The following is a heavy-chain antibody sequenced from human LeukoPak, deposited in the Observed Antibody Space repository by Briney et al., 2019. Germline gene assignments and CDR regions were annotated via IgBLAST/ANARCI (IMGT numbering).Heavy chain of an antibody. CDR2: INPNSGGT. Sequence: ASVKVSCKASGYTFTGYYMHRVRQAPGQGLGWMRWINPNSGGTNYAQKFQGRVTMTRDTSISTAYMELSRLRSDDTAVYYCASSSAGWNYELDYWGQGTLVTVSS. J-gene: IGHJ4*02. V-gene: IGHV1-2*02. D-gene: IGHD1-7*01. CDR1: GYTFTGYY. CDR3: ASSSAGWNYELDY.